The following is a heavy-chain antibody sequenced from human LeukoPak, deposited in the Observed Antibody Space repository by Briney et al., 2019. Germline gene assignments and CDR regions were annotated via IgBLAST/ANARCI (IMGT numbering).Heavy chain of an antibody. CDR2: ILYDGSIK. CDR3: ARIRTAYCGTTKCREFDH. Sequence: GGSLRLSCAASGFTFSTYTMHWVRQAPGKGLEWVAVILYDGSIKQYAESVKGRFTISRDNSKNTLDLQMNSLGVEDTAVYHCARIRTAYCGTTKCREFDHWGPGALVAVSS. J-gene: IGHJ4*02. V-gene: IGHV3-30*04. CDR1: GFTFSTYT. D-gene: IGHD2-21*01.